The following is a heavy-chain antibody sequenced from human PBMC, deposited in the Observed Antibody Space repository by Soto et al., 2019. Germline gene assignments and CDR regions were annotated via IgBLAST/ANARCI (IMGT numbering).Heavy chain of an antibody. J-gene: IGHJ4*02. CDR2: IYYSGST. CDR3: ARFSWIQLWPAFDY. CDR1: GGSVSSGSYY. D-gene: IGHD5-18*01. Sequence: SETLSLTCTVSGGSVSSGSYYWSWIRQPPGKGLEWIGYIYYSGSTNYNPSLKSRVAISVDTSKNQFSLKLSSVTAADTAVYYCARFSWIQLWPAFDYWGQGTLVTVSS. V-gene: IGHV4-61*01.